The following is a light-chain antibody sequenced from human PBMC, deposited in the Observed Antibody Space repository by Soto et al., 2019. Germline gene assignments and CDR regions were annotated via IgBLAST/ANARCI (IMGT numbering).Light chain of an antibody. Sequence: DIVMTQSPDSLAVSLGERATINCNSSQSVLYSSNNKNYLAWYQQKPGQPPKLLTYWASTRESGVPDRFSCSGYRTDFTLTISRLQPHDVAVSSFQQEYSTPLTFSPGTKVHIK. CDR1: QSVLYSSNNKNY. J-gene: IGKJ3*01. CDR2: WAS. CDR3: QQEYSTPLT. V-gene: IGKV4-1*01.